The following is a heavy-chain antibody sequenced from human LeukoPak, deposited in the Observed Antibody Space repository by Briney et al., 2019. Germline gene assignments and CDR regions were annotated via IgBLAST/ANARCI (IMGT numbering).Heavy chain of an antibody. Sequence: GASVKVSCKASGYTFTSYGISWVRQAPGQGLEWMGWISAYNGNTNYAQKLQGRVTMTTDTSTSTAYMELRSLRSDDTAVYYCARGDIAARWKAFFDYWGQGTLVTVSS. J-gene: IGHJ4*02. CDR1: GYTFTSYG. V-gene: IGHV1-18*01. CDR2: ISAYNGNT. D-gene: IGHD6-6*01. CDR3: ARGDIAARWKAFFDY.